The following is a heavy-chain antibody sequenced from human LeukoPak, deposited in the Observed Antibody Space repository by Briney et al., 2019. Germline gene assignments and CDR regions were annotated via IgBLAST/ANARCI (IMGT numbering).Heavy chain of an antibody. CDR2: IYYSGST. CDR1: GGSISSHY. V-gene: IGHV4-59*11. CDR3: ARDSGYSYGSYAFDI. J-gene: IGHJ3*02. D-gene: IGHD5-18*01. Sequence: SETLSLTCTVSGGSISSHYWSWIRQPPGKGLEWIGYIYYSGSTNYNPSLKSRVTISVDTSKNQFSLKLSSVTAADTAVYYCARDSGYSYGSYAFDIWGQGTMVTVSS.